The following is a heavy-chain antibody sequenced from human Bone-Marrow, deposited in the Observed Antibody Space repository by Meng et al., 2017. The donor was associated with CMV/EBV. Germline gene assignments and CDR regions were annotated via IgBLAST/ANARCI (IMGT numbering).Heavy chain of an antibody. CDR1: GGTFSSHT. V-gene: IGHV1-69*02. CDR2: IIPLLGLV. CDR3: ATGEKTGARDTFDI. J-gene: IGHJ3*02. Sequence: SVKVSCKASGGTFSSHTFSWVRQAPGQGLEWMGRIIPLLGLVNYAQKFQGRVTITADKSTSIAYMELSSLRFEDTAVYYWATGEKTGARDTFDIWGQGTVVTVSS. D-gene: IGHD7-27*01.